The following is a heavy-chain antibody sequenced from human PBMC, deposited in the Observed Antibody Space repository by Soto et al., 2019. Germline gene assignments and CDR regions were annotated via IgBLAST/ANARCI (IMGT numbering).Heavy chain of an antibody. CDR3: ARGRYDILTGSYASFDY. J-gene: IGHJ4*02. V-gene: IGHV1-69*06. D-gene: IGHD3-9*01. CDR2: IIPIFGTA. Sequence: QVQLVQSGAEVKKPGSSVKVSCKASGGTFSSYAISWVRQAPGQGLEWMGGIIPIFGTANYAQKFQGRVTITADNSTRTAYMALSSLRSEDTAVYYCARGRYDILTGSYASFDYWGQGTLVTVSS. CDR1: GGTFSSYA.